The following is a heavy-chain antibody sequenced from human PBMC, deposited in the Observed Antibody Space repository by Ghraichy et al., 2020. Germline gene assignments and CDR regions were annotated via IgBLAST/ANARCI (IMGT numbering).Heavy chain of an antibody. V-gene: IGHV3-48*02. CDR2: ISSSSSTI. CDR1: GFTFNRHD. Sequence: GESLNICCAGSGFTFNRHDMVWVRQAPGKGLEWVSYISSSSSTIFYADSVEGRFTISRDNAKNSVYLQMNSLRDDDTALYYCARDLSSPYYGMDVWGQGTTVTVSS. CDR3: ARDLSSPYYGMDV. J-gene: IGHJ6*02.